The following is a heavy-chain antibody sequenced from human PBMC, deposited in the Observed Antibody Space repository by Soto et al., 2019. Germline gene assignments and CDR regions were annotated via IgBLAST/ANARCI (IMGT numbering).Heavy chain of an antibody. CDR1: GFTFSSYS. J-gene: IGHJ4*02. Sequence: EVQLVESGGGLVKPGGSLRLSRAASGFTFSSYSMNWVRQAPGKGLEWVSSISSSSSYIYYADSVKGRFTISRDNAKNSLYLQMNSLRAEDTAVYYCASPGPSVDTAMDYWGQGTLVTVSS. CDR2: ISSSSSYI. CDR3: ASPGPSVDTAMDY. D-gene: IGHD5-18*01. V-gene: IGHV3-21*01.